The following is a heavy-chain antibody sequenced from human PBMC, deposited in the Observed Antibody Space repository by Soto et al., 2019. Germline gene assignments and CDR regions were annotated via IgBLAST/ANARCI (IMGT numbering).Heavy chain of an antibody. Sequence: SLRLSCAASGFTFSSYWMSWVRQAPGKGLEWVANIKQDGSEKYYVDSVKGRFTISRDNAKNSLYLQMNSLRAEDTAVYYCARAGGYCSSTSCPYYYYYYGMDVWGQGTTVTVSS. CDR1: GFTFSSYW. CDR2: IKQDGSEK. D-gene: IGHD2-2*01. V-gene: IGHV3-7*03. J-gene: IGHJ6*02. CDR3: ARAGGYCSSTSCPYYYYYYGMDV.